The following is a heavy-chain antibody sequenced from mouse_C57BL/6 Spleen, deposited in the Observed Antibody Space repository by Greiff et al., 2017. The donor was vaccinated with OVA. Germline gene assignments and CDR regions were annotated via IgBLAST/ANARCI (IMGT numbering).Heavy chain of an antibody. V-gene: IGHV1-54*01. CDR2: INPGSGGT. J-gene: IGHJ3*01. D-gene: IGHD1-1*02. CDR1: GYAFTNYL. Sequence: VQGVESGAELVRPGTSVKVSCKASGYAFTNYLIEWVKQRPGQGLEWIGVINPGSGGTNYNEKFKGKATLTADKSSSTAYMQLSSLTSEDSAVYFCARGALFPFAYWGQGTLVTVSA. CDR3: ARGALFPFAY.